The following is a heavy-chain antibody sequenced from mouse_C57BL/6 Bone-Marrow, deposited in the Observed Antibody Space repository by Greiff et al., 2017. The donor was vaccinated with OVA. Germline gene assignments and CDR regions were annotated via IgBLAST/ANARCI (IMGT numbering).Heavy chain of an antibody. CDR3: ASSSGIYYDSWFAY. D-gene: IGHD2-4*01. CDR1: GYTFTSYW. Sequence: QVQLQQPGAELVKPGASVKLSCKASGYTFTSYWMHWVKQRPGQGLEWIGMIHPNSGSINYNEKFKSKATLTVDKSSSTAYMQLSSLTSEDSAVYYCASSSGIYYDSWFAYWGQGTLVTVSA. CDR2: IHPNSGSI. V-gene: IGHV1-64*01. J-gene: IGHJ3*01.